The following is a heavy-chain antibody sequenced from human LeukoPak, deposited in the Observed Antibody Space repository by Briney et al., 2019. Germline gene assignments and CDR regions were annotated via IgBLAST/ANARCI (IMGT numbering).Heavy chain of an antibody. V-gene: IGHV4-59*01. CDR2: IYYSGST. CDR1: GGSISSYY. J-gene: IGHJ6*03. D-gene: IGHD6-6*01. CDR3: ARDSHHVAARPYYYYMDV. Sequence: PSETLSLTCTVSGGSISSYYWSWIRQPPGKGLEWIGYIYYSGSTNYNPSLKSRVTISVDTSKNQFSLKLSSVTAADTAVYYCARDSHHVAARPYYYYMDVWGKGTTVTVSS.